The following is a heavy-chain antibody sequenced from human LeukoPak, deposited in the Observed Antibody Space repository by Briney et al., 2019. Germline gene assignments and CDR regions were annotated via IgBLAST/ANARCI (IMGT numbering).Heavy chain of an antibody. CDR3: ARERAAGNPSHFDY. D-gene: IGHD6-13*01. Sequence: SETLSLTCSVSGDSISSGYYWSWIRQSPGKGLEWIASIYHSGSMFYNPSLKSRVTISVDTSKNQFSLKMNSMTAADTAVYYCARERAAGNPSHFDYWGQGSLVTVSS. V-gene: IGHV4-38-2*02. CDR2: IYHSGSM. CDR1: GDSISSGYY. J-gene: IGHJ4*02.